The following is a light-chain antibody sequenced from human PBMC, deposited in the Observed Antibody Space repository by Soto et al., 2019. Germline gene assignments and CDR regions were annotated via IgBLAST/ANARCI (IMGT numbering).Light chain of an antibody. CDR3: SSFTSSGTRV. Sequence: QSVLTQPASVSGSSGQSITISCTGTSSDVGGYNYVSWYQQHPGKAPKVMIYEVSNRPSGVSNRFSASKSGNTASLTISGLQVEDEADYYCSSFTSSGTRVFGTGTKLTVL. V-gene: IGLV2-14*01. J-gene: IGLJ1*01. CDR1: SSDVGGYNY. CDR2: EVS.